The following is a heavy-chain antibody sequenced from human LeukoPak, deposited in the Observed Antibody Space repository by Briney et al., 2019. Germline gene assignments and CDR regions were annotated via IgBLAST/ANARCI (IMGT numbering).Heavy chain of an antibody. CDR2: ITPLSATP. Sequence: GASVKVSCKASADTFNTYAISWVRQAPGQGLEWMGRITPLSATPSQSQWIQGRVTITADISTNTVFLDLSSLRSEDTALYFCAGDPPGTPVGFDVWGQGTMVTVSS. CDR1: ADTFNTYA. J-gene: IGHJ3*01. CDR3: AGDPPGTPVGFDV. D-gene: IGHD3-10*01. V-gene: IGHV1-69*06.